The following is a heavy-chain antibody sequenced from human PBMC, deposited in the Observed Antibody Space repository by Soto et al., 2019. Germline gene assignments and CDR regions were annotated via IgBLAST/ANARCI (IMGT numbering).Heavy chain of an antibody. J-gene: IGHJ5*02. V-gene: IGHV4-39*01. CDR2: IYYSGST. D-gene: IGHD5-12*01. CDR1: GGSISSSSYY. Sequence: SETLSLTCTLSGGSISSSSYYWGWIRQPPGKGLERIGSIYYSGSTSYNPSLKSRVTISVDTSKNPFSLKLSSVTPADTAVYYCARHRGGTDGGYDSVWCDPWGQGTLVTVSS. CDR3: ARHRGGTDGGYDSVWCDP.